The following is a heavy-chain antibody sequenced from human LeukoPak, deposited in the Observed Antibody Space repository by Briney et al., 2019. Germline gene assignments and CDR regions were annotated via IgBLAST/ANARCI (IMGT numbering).Heavy chain of an antibody. CDR3: ARGALYYYDSSGFGNWFDS. CDR1: GYTFSDYY. Sequence: ASVKVSCKASGYTFSDYYLHWVRQAPGQGLEWMGWINPKSGGTKYAQKFQGRVTTTRDTSISTAYMELTRLTSDDSATYYCARGALYYYDSSGFGNWFDSWGQGTLVTASS. V-gene: IGHV1-2*02. J-gene: IGHJ5*01. CDR2: INPKSGGT. D-gene: IGHD3-22*01.